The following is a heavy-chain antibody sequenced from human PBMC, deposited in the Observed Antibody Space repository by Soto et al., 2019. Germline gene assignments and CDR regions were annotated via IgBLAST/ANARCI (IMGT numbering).Heavy chain of an antibody. V-gene: IGHV3-23*01. CDR1: GFTFITYA. CDR3: AKDRGYINSPFDL. D-gene: IGHD6-25*01. CDR2: ISGSADRT. Sequence: GGSLRLSCAASGFTFITYAMTWVRQAPGKGLDWVAAISGSADRTYYADSVKGRFTISRDNSKDTLYLQMNSLRADDTAVYYCAKDRGYINSPFDLWGQGTLVTVSS. J-gene: IGHJ4*02.